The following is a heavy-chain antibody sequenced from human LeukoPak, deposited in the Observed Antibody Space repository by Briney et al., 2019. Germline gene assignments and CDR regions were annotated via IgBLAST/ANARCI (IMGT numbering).Heavy chain of an antibody. D-gene: IGHD1-20*01. CDR1: GFTFSSYA. CDR2: ISSNGGST. J-gene: IGHJ6*02. V-gene: IGHV3-64*04. CDR3: ARDVYNWSYYYYYGMDV. Sequence: QPGGSLRLSCSASGFTFSSYAMHWVRQAPGKGLEYVSAISSNGGSTYYADSVKGRFTISRDNSKNTLYLQMNSLRAEDTAVYYCARDVYNWSYYYYYGMDVWGQGTTVTVSS.